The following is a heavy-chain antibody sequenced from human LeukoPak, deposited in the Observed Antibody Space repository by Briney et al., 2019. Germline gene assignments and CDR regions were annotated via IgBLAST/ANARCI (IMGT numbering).Heavy chain of an antibody. Sequence: PSETLSLTCTVSSGSISSYYWSWIRQPPGKGLEWIGYIYYSGSTNYNPSLKSRVTISVDTSKNQFSLKLSSVTAADTAVYYCARGYSSSWYDYWGQGTLVTVSS. V-gene: IGHV4-59*12. J-gene: IGHJ4*02. CDR2: IYYSGST. D-gene: IGHD6-13*01. CDR1: SGSISSYY. CDR3: ARGYSSSWYDY.